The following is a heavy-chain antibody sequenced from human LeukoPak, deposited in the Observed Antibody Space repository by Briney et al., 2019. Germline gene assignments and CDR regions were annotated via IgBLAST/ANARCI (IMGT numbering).Heavy chain of an antibody. CDR3: ARHVRPWIYDY. J-gene: IGHJ4*02. D-gene: IGHD5-12*01. CDR1: GGSISSHY. V-gene: IGHV4-59*08. Sequence: PSQTLSLTCTVSGGSISSHYWSWIRQPPGKGLEWIGYIYYSGSTTYNPSLKSRVTISVDTSKNQFSLKLSSVTAADTAVYYCARHVRPWIYDYWGQGTLVTVSS. CDR2: IYYSGST.